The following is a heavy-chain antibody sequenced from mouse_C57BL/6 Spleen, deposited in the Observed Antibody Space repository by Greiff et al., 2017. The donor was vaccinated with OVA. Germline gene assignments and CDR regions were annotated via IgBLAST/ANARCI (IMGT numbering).Heavy chain of an antibody. Sequence: QVQLQQSGAELVRPGASVTLSCKASGYTFTDYEMHWVKQTPVHGLEWIGAIDPETGGTAYNQKFKGKAILTADKSSSTAYMQLRSLTSEDSAVYYCTRWITTVPLFDYWGQGTTLTVSS. CDR1: GYTFTDYE. J-gene: IGHJ2*01. CDR2: IDPETGGT. D-gene: IGHD1-1*01. CDR3: TRWITTVPLFDY. V-gene: IGHV1-15*01.